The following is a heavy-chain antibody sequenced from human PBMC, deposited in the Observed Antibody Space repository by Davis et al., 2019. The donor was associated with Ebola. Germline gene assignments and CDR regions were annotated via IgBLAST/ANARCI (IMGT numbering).Heavy chain of an antibody. D-gene: IGHD2-2*01. CDR3: AKEFWRTTSCYFDY. CDR2: IQYDGSTE. CDR1: EFTFSSYG. Sequence: GESLKISCAASEFTFSSYGMHWVRQAPGKGLEWVAFIQYDGSTEYYADSVKGRFTVSRDNSKNTLYLQMNSLRAEDTALYYCAKEFWRTTSCYFDYWGQGTLVTVSS. J-gene: IGHJ4*02. V-gene: IGHV3-30*02.